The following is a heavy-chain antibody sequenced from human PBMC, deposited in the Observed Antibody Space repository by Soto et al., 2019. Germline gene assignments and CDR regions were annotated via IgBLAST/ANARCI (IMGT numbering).Heavy chain of an antibody. J-gene: IGHJ5*02. CDR2: INYRGST. D-gene: IGHD5-18*01. CDR1: GGSISSGGYY. Sequence: SETLSLTCTVSGGSISSGGYYWNWIRQHPGKGLELIGYINYRGSTYYNPSLKSRVTIPGDTSKNQFSLKLRSVTAADTAVYYCARGYVGGYSYGYEVYWFAPWGQGTLVTVSS. CDR3: ARGYVGGYSYGYEVYWFAP. V-gene: IGHV4-31*03.